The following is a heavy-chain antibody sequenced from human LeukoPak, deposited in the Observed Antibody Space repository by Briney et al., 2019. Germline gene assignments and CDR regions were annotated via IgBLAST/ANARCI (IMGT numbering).Heavy chain of an antibody. J-gene: IGHJ3*02. Sequence: PSETLSLTCAVYGGSFSGYYWSWIRQPPGKGLEWIGEINHSGSTNYNPSLKSRVTISVDTSENQFSLKLSSVTAADTAVYYCARDSYCSGGSCYGPSAFDIWGQGTMVTVSS. V-gene: IGHV4-34*01. CDR3: ARDSYCSGGSCYGPSAFDI. CDR2: INHSGST. D-gene: IGHD2-15*01. CDR1: GGSFSGYY.